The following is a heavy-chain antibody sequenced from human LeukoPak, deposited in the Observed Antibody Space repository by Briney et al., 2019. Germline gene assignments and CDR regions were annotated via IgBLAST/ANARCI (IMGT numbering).Heavy chain of an antibody. J-gene: IGHJ4*02. CDR2: IYYSGST. Sequence: SETLSLTCTVSGYSISSGYYWGWIRQPPGKGLEWIGSIYYSGSTYYNPSLKSRVTISVDTSKNQFSLKLSSVTAADTAVYYCARDRRIAAVSLDYWGQGTLVTVSS. D-gene: IGHD6-13*01. CDR1: GYSISSGYY. V-gene: IGHV4-38-2*02. CDR3: ARDRRIAAVSLDY.